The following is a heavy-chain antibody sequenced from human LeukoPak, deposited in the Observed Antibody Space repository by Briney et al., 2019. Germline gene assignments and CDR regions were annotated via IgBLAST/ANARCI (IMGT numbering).Heavy chain of an antibody. J-gene: IGHJ4*02. D-gene: IGHD3-9*01. V-gene: IGHV1-8*01. CDR2: MNPNSGNT. CDR1: GYTFSSND. CDR3: TRSASTGYGDLDY. Sequence: ASVKVSCKASGYTFSSNDFHWVRQSPGQGLEWMGWMNPNSGNTGYAQKFQGRVSTTRDTSIRTAYLELRSLTSEDTAVYYCTRSASTGYGDLDYWGQGTLVTVSS.